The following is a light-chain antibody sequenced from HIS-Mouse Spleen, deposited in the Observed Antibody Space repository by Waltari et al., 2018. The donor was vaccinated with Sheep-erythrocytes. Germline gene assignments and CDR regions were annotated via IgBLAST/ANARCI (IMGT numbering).Light chain of an antibody. CDR3: NSRDSSGNHLGVV. CDR1: SRRSYY. CDR2: GKN. J-gene: IGLJ2*01. Sequence: SSELTQAPAVSVALGQTVRITCKGDSRRSYYASWFQQKPGQAPVLVIYGKNNRPSGIPDRFSGSSSGNTASLTITGAQAEDEADFYCNSRDSSGNHLGVVFGGGTKLTVL. V-gene: IGLV3-19*01.